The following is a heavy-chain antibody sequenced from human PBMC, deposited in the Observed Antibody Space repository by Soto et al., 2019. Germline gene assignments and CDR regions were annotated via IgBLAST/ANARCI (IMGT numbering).Heavy chain of an antibody. CDR1: GGSNSSYC. J-gene: IGHJ4*02. V-gene: IGHV4-59*08. Sequence: SETLSLTCTVSGGSNSSYCWSWIRQPPGKGLEWIGYIYYSGSTNYNPSLKSRVTISVDTSKNQFSLKLSSVTAADTAVYYCARSASSSWYEDFDYWGQGTLVTVSS. CDR2: IYYSGST. D-gene: IGHD6-13*01. CDR3: ARSASSSWYEDFDY.